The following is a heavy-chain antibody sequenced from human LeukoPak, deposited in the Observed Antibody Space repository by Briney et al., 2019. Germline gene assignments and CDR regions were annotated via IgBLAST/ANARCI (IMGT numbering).Heavy chain of an antibody. CDR1: GYSISSGYY. CDR3: ARDDHYYGDYGTGYYYYMDV. J-gene: IGHJ6*03. D-gene: IGHD4-17*01. Sequence: SGTLSLTCAVSGYSISSGYYWGWIRQPPGKGLEWIGSIHHSGSTHYNPSLKSRVTISVDTSKNQFSLKLSSVTATDTAVYYCARDDHYYGDYGTGYYYYMDVWGKGTTVTVSS. V-gene: IGHV4-38-2*02. CDR2: IHHSGST.